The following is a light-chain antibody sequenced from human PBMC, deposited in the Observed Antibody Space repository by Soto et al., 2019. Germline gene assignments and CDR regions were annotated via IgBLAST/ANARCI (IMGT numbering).Light chain of an antibody. J-gene: IGLJ2*01. V-gene: IGLV2-14*03. CDR3: SSYTSSSTLNVL. CDR2: DVS. Sequence: QSALTQPASVSGSPGQSITISCTGTSSDVGGYNYVSWYQHHPGKAPKLMIVDVSNRPSGVSNRFSGSKSGNTASLTISGLQAEDEADYYCSSYTSSSTLNVLFGGGTKLTVL. CDR1: SSDVGGYNY.